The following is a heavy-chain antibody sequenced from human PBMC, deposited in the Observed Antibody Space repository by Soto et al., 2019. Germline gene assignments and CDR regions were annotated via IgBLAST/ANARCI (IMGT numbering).Heavy chain of an antibody. CDR2: THSSGHT. CDR3: ARDIRGFSRAFDS. J-gene: IGHJ4*02. D-gene: IGHD5-18*01. Sequence: PSETLSLTCTVSGNSVSSESYYWTWIRQSPGKGLEWIGYTHSSGHTNYNPSLKSRVTISVDTPMNQFSLKLTSVTAADTAVYYCARDIRGFSRAFDSWGQGSLVTVSS. CDR1: GNSVSSESYY. V-gene: IGHV4-61*01.